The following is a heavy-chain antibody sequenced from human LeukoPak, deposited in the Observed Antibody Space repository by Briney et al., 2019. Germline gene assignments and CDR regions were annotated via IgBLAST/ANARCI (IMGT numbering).Heavy chain of an antibody. D-gene: IGHD3-22*01. CDR3: AREPGGYQFDY. V-gene: IGHV1-69*13. Sequence: GASVKVSCKASGGTFSSYAISWVRQAPGQGLEWMGGIIPIFGTANYTQKFQGRVTITADESTSTAYMELSSLRAEDTAVYYCAREPGGYQFDYWGQGTLVTVSS. J-gene: IGHJ4*02. CDR1: GGTFSSYA. CDR2: IIPIFGTA.